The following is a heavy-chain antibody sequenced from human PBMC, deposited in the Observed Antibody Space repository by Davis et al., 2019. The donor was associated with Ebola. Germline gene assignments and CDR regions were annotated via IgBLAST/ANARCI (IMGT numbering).Heavy chain of an antibody. D-gene: IGHD2-21*02. V-gene: IGHV3-48*01. CDR2: IGSGTSTI. CDR3: ARDDWDVVVTAPGDY. Sequence: GESLKISCAASGFSFSNYGMHWVRQAPGEGLDWVSFIGSGTSTIYYADSVKGRFTIFRDNAKNSLYLQMNSLRAEDTAVYYCARDDWDVVVTAPGDYWGQGTLVTVSS. CDR1: GFSFSNYG. J-gene: IGHJ4*02.